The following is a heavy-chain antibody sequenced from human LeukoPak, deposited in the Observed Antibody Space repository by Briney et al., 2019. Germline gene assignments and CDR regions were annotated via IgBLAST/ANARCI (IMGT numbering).Heavy chain of an antibody. CDR3: ARQSTKYSSGWFFDY. Sequence: SETLSLTCTVSGGSISSYYWSWIRQPPGKGLEWIGYIYYSGSTNYNPPLKSRVTISVDTSKNQFSLKLTSVTAADTAVYYCARQSTKYSSGWFFDYWGQGTLVTVSS. J-gene: IGHJ4*02. CDR2: IYYSGST. D-gene: IGHD6-19*01. V-gene: IGHV4-59*08. CDR1: GGSISSYY.